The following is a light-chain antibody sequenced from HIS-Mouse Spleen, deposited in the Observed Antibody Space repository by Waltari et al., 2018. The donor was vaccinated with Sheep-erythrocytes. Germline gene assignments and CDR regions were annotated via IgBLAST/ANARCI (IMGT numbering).Light chain of an antibody. Sequence: QSALTQPASVSGSPGQSITISCTGTSSDVGSYNLVSWYKQDPGKAPKLMIYEASKRPSGVSNRFSGSKSGHTASLTISGLQAEDEADYYCCSYAGSSTLVFGGGTKLTVL. J-gene: IGLJ2*01. CDR2: EAS. CDR1: SSDVGSYNL. V-gene: IGLV2-23*01. CDR3: CSYAGSSTLV.